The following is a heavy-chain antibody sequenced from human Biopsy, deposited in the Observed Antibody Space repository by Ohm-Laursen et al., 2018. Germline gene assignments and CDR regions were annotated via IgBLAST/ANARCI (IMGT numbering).Heavy chain of an antibody. D-gene: IGHD6-19*01. Sequence: SLRLSCAASGLSFSTYGMHWVRQAPGKGLEWVAVIWYDGSKKYYADSVKGRFIITRDNSKNTLYLQMNSLRAEDTAVYYCASDRNSSGSFRWNHWGQGTLATVSS. V-gene: IGHV3-33*01. CDR3: ASDRNSSGSFRWNH. J-gene: IGHJ5*02. CDR2: IWYDGSKK. CDR1: GLSFSTYG.